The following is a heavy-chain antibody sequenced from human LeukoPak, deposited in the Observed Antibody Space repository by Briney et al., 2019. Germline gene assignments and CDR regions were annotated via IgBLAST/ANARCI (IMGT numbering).Heavy chain of an antibody. CDR3: ARVGGSGSYSPRDNWFDP. CDR1: GGSISSGGYY. D-gene: IGHD3-10*01. J-gene: IGHJ5*02. Sequence: SETLSLTCTVSGGSISSGGYYWSWIRQPPGKGLEWIGYIYHSGSTYYNPSLKSRVTISVDRSKNQFSLKLSSVTAADTAVYYCARVGGSGSYSPRDNWFDPWGQGTLVTVSS. V-gene: IGHV4-30-2*01. CDR2: IYHSGST.